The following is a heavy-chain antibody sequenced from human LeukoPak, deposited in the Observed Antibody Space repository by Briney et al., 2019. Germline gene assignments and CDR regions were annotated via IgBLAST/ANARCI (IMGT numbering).Heavy chain of an antibody. CDR2: IYYGGST. V-gene: IGHV4-59*08. CDR3: ARHVHSSSWFDY. CDR1: GGSISSYY. D-gene: IGHD6-13*01. Sequence: SETLSLTCTVSGGSISSYYWSWIRQPPGKGLEWIGYIYYGGSTNYNPSLKSRVTISVDTSKNQFSLKLSSVTAADTAVYYCARHVHSSSWFDYWGQGTLVTVSS. J-gene: IGHJ4*02.